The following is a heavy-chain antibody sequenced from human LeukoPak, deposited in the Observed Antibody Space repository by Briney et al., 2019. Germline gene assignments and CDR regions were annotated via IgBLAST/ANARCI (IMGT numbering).Heavy chain of an antibody. D-gene: IGHD2-2*02. CDR1: GGSFSGYY. V-gene: IGHV4-34*01. CDR2: INHSEST. CDR3: ARPGAVVPAAISPPPAFDI. J-gene: IGHJ3*02. Sequence: SATLSLTCAVYGGSFSGYYWCWRRQPPGKGLEWSGEINHSESTKYNPPLKTRLTISVDTSKNQFSLKLSSVTAADTAVYHCARPGAVVPAAISPPPAFDIWGQGTMVTVSS.